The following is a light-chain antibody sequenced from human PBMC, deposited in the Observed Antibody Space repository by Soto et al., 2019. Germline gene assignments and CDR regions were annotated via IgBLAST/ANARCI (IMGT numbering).Light chain of an antibody. J-gene: IGKJ4*01. CDR3: QQYYKWPPLT. CDR2: GAS. Sequence: EIVMTQSPAALSVSPGERATLSCRASESVSSNLAWYQQRPGQAPRLLIYGASTKATGIPARFTGSGSGTEFTLTISSLQSEDFAVYFCQQYYKWPPLTFGGGTKVDTK. V-gene: IGKV3-15*01. CDR1: ESVSSN.